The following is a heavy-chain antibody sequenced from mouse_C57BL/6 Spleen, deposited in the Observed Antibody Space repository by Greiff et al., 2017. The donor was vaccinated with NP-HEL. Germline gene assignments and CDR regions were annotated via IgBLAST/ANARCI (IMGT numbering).Heavy chain of an antibody. CDR1: GYSITSGYY. D-gene: IGHD3-2*02. V-gene: IGHV3-6*01. J-gene: IGHJ3*02. Sequence: DVKLQESGPGLVKPSQSLSLTCSVTGYSITSGYYWNWIRQFPGNKLEWMGYISYDGSNNYNPSLKNRISITRDTSKNQFFLKLNSVTTEDTATYYCAREEGYGWGQGTLVTVSA. CDR2: ISYDGSN. CDR3: AREEGYG.